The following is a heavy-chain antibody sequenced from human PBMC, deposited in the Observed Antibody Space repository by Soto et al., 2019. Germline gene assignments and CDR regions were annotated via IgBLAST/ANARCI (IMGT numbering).Heavy chain of an antibody. J-gene: IGHJ4*02. CDR1: GGSISSYY. V-gene: IGHV4-59*01. CDR2: IYYSGST. Sequence: SETLSLTCTVSGGSISSYYWSWIRQPPGKGLEWIGYIYYSGSTNYNPSLKSRVTISVDTSKNQFSLKLSSVTAADTAVYYCANSPTGDYSFDYWGQGTLVTVSS. CDR3: ANSPTGDYSFDY. D-gene: IGHD4-17*01.